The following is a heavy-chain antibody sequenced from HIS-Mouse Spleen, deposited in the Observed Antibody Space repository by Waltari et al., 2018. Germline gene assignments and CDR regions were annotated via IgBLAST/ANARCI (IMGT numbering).Heavy chain of an antibody. Sequence: QLQLQESGPGLVKPSETLSLTCTVPAGSLSSSSYYWGWIRQPPGTGLEWSGSIYSSGSTYYTPSLKSRVTISVDTSKNQFSLKLSSVTAADTAVYYCAREIPYSSSWYDWYFDLWGRGTLVTVSS. CDR2: IYSSGST. CDR1: AGSLSSSSYY. V-gene: IGHV4-39*07. CDR3: AREIPYSSSWYDWYFDL. D-gene: IGHD6-13*01. J-gene: IGHJ2*01.